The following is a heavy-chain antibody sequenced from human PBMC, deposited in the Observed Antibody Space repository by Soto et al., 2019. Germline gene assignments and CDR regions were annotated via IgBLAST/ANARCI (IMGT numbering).Heavy chain of an antibody. V-gene: IGHV1-18*01. CDR3: ARDRHLVPTIVDY. CDR2: VSAYNANT. D-gene: IGHD5-12*01. CDR1: GYTFTNYG. J-gene: IGHJ4*02. Sequence: GASVKVSCKASGYTFTNYGFSWVRQAPGKGLEWMGWVSAYNANTYYIQKLQGRVTMTTVTSTSTVYMELRSLRSDDTAVYYCARDRHLVPTIVDYWGLGTLVTVSS.